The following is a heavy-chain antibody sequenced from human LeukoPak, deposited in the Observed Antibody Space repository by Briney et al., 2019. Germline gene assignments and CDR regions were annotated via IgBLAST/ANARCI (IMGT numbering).Heavy chain of an antibody. Sequence: GGSLRLSCAASGFTFSSYSMNWVRQAPGKGLEWVSSISSSSSYIYYADSVKGRFTISRDNAKNSLYLQMNGLRAEDMAVYYCARAGVDCSSTSCYLFDYWGQGTLVTVSS. V-gene: IGHV3-21*01. CDR3: ARAGVDCSSTSCYLFDY. CDR2: ISSSSSYI. CDR1: GFTFSSYS. J-gene: IGHJ4*02. D-gene: IGHD2-2*01.